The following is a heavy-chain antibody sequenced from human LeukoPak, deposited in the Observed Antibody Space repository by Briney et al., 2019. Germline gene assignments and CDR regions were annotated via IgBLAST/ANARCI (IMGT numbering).Heavy chain of an antibody. V-gene: IGHV3-74*01. Sequence: PGGSLRLSCVASGCSLSGHWMHWVRQAPGKGLVWVSRINTDGSSTSDADSVRGRVTISRDNAKNTLYLQMNSLSAEDTAVYYCARSGYFNGGSCYFDYWGQGTQVIVSS. CDR3: ARSGYFNGGSCYFDY. CDR1: GCSLSGHW. D-gene: IGHD2-15*01. J-gene: IGHJ4*02. CDR2: INTDGSST.